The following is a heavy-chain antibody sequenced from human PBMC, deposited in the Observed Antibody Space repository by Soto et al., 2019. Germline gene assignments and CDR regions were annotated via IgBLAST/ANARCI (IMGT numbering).Heavy chain of an antibody. J-gene: IGHJ6*02. D-gene: IGHD6-19*01. CDR1: GYSVSSGDYY. CDR2: IYFNGST. CDR3: ARDRPRPIYNSDYYYYGLDV. Sequence: PXETLSLTCTVAGYSVSSGDYYWSWIRQPPGKGLEWLGFIYFNGSTNYNPSLKSRVTISSDTSKNQFSLRLTSMTAADTAVYFCARDRPRPIYNSDYYYYGLDVWGQGTTVTVSS. V-gene: IGHV4-61*08.